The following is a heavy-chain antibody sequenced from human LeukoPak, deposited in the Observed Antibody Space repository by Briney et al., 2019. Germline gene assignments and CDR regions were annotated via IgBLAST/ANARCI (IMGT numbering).Heavy chain of an antibody. Sequence: PAETLSLTCAVYGGSFSGYYWSWIRQPPGKGLEWIGEINHSGSTNYNPSLKSRVTISVDTSKNQFSLKLSSVTAADTAVYYCARGSAPRYYYSYYRDIWGKG. J-gene: IGHJ6*03. CDR3: ARGSAPRYYYSYYRDI. CDR1: GGSFSGYY. V-gene: IGHV4-34*01. CDR2: INHSGST. D-gene: IGHD6-6*01.